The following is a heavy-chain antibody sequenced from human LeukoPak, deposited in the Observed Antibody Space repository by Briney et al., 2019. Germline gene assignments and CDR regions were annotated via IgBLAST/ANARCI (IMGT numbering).Heavy chain of an antibody. CDR3: ATGAAAGTSLYYYYGMDV. D-gene: IGHD6-13*01. Sequence: GASVKVSCKASGGTFSSYTISWVRQAPGQGLEWMGRIIPILGIANYAQKFQGRVTITADKSTSTAYMELSSLRSEDTAVYYCATGAAAGTSLYYYYGMDVWGQGNPGHRLL. CDR1: GGTFSSYT. J-gene: IGHJ6*02. CDR2: IIPILGIA. V-gene: IGHV1-69*02.